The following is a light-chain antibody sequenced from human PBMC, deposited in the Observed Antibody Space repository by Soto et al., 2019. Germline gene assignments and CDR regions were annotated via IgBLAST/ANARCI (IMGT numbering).Light chain of an antibody. Sequence: QSALTQPASVSGSPGQAITVSCIGTSSDIGAHNFVSWYQQHPGKAPKLIIYEVINRPSGVSDRFSGSKSGNTASLTISGLQSEDEADYYCNSYTTSNTFVFGSGTKVTVL. CDR2: EVI. CDR3: NSYTTSNTFV. CDR1: SSDIGAHNF. J-gene: IGLJ1*01. V-gene: IGLV2-14*03.